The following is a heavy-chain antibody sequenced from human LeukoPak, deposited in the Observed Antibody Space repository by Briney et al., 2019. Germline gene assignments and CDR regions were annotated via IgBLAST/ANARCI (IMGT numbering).Heavy chain of an antibody. D-gene: IGHD3-10*01. CDR1: GFTFSSYS. V-gene: IGHV3-21*01. CDR2: ISSSSSYI. J-gene: IGHJ4*02. Sequence: PGGSLRLSCAASGFTFSSYSMNWVRQAPGKGLEWVSSISSSSSYIYYADSVKGRFSISRDNSKNTLYLQMNSLRAEDTAVYFCAKRGDSDSGSYAYFQNWGQGTLVTVSS. CDR3: AKRGDSDSGSYAYFQN.